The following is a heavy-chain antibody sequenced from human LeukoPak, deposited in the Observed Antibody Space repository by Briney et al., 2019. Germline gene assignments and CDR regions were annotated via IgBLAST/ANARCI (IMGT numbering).Heavy chain of an antibody. D-gene: IGHD4-17*01. V-gene: IGHV1-3*01. CDR2: INAGNGDT. J-gene: IGHJ2*01. Sequence: ASVKVSCKASGYTFTSYAMHWVRQAPGQRLEWMGWINAGNGDTKYSQKFQGRGTITRETSASTAYMELSSLRSEDTAVYYCARGYADYVWYFDLWGRGTLVTVSS. CDR3: ARGYADYVWYFDL. CDR1: GYTFTSYA.